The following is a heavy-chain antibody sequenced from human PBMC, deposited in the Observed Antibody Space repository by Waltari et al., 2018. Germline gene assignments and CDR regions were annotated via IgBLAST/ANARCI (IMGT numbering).Heavy chain of an antibody. Sequence: ELQVVESGGGSAQPGGSLRIYCTASGFSCIYAWMSWFRQGPGKGLEWVGRVKSNTSGGTADCAAPGEGSFTISKDDSMKTVYLEMSSRKTEDTASYYCAADAPEVGQGELDSWGQGTLVTVSS. CDR1: GFSCIYAW. CDR3: AADAPEVGQGELDS. J-gene: IGHJ4*02. V-gene: IGHV3-15*01. CDR2: VKSNTSGGTA. D-gene: IGHD1-26*01.